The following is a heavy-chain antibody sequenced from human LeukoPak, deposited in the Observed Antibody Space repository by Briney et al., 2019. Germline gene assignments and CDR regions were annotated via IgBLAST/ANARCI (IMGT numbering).Heavy chain of an antibody. CDR2: ISPNSGGT. CDR3: ARAHCGSIGCYSGFDP. J-gene: IGHJ5*02. D-gene: IGHD2-2*02. Sequence: ASVKVSCKASGYTFTDYYIHWVRQAPGQGLEWKGWISPNSGGTNYAQKFQGRVTMTRDTSIDTAYMELSRLRSDDTAVYGCARAHCGSIGCYSGFDPWGQGTLVTVSS. CDR1: GYTFTDYY. V-gene: IGHV1-2*02.